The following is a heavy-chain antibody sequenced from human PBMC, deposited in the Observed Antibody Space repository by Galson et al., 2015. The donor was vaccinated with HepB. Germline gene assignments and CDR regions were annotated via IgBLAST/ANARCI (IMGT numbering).Heavy chain of an antibody. CDR3: ARDGRITMVRGVIDY. D-gene: IGHD3-10*01. J-gene: IGHJ4*02. CDR2: IWYDGSE. CDR1: GFTFSIYD. Sequence: SLRLSCAASGFTFSIYDMHWVRQAPGKGLEWVAVIWYDGSEYYVDSVKGRFTISRDNSKNTLYLQMNSLRAEDTAVYYCARDGRITMVRGVIDYWGQGTLVTVSS. V-gene: IGHV3-33*01.